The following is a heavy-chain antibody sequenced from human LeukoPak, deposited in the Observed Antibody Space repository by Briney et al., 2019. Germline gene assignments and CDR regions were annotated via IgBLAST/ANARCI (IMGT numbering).Heavy chain of an antibody. CDR1: GGSFSGYY. CDR2: INHSGST. Sequence: PSETLSLTCAVYGGSFSGYYWSWIRQPPGKGLEWIGEINHSGSTNYNPSLKSRATISVDTSKNQFSLKLSSVTAADTAVYYCARRRYVAYFDYWGQGTLVTVSS. J-gene: IGHJ4*02. V-gene: IGHV4-34*01. D-gene: IGHD1-1*01. CDR3: ARRRYVAYFDY.